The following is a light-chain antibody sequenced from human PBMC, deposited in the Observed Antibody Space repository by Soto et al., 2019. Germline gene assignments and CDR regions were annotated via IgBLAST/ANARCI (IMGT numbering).Light chain of an antibody. CDR2: GAS. V-gene: IGKV3-20*01. CDR1: QSVSSSY. CDR3: QQYGSSPPYT. Sequence: EIVLTQSPGILSLSPGERATLSCRASQSVSSSYLAWYQQKPGQAPRLLIYGASNRATGIPDRFSASGSGTDVTLTISRLEPEDFAVYYCQQYGSSPPYTFGQGTKLEIK. J-gene: IGKJ2*01.